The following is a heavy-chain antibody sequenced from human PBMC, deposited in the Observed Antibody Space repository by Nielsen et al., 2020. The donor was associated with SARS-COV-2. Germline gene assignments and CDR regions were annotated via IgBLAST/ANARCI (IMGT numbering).Heavy chain of an antibody. CDR1: GYTLTELS. CDR2: FDPENGET. CDR3: ARCFGGPVWLGDRPQYYLDV. Sequence: ASVKVSCKVSGYTLTELSMHWVRQAPGKGLEWMGGFDPENGETIYAQKFQGRVTMTRDTAISTVYMELTTLRSDDTAVYFCARCFGGPVWLGDRPQYYLDVWANGTTVTVSS. V-gene: IGHV1-24*01. D-gene: IGHD3-10*01. J-gene: IGHJ6*03.